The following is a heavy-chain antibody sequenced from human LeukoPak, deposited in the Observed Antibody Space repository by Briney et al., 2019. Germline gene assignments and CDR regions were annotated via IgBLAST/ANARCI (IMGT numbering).Heavy chain of an antibody. V-gene: IGHV3-30*02. J-gene: IGHJ4*02. D-gene: IGHD3-22*01. CDR1: GFTFSSYG. Sequence: GGSLRLSCAASGFTFSSYGMHWVRQAPGKGLEWVAFIRYDGSNKYYADSVKGRFTISRDNSKNTLYLQMNSLRAEDTAVYYCAKDYYYDSSGYHQDYWGQGTLVTVSS. CDR3: AKDYYYDSSGYHQDY. CDR2: IRYDGSNK.